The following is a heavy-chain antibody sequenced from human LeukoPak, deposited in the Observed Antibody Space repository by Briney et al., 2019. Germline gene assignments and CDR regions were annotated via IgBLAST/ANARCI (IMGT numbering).Heavy chain of an antibody. V-gene: IGHV3-21*01. J-gene: IGHJ4*02. D-gene: IGHD5-18*01. Sequence: PGGSLRLSCAASGFTFSSYSMNWVRQAPGKGLEWVSSISSSSSSIYYADSVKGRFTISRDNAKNSLYLQMNSLRAEDTAVYYCARDSGDIVETATMGSYWGQGTLVTVSS. CDR3: ARDSGDIVETATMGSY. CDR2: ISSSSSSI. CDR1: GFTFSSYS.